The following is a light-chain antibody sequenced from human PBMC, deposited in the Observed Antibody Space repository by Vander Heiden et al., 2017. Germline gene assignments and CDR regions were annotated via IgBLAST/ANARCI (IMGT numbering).Light chain of an antibody. CDR2: NTN. Sequence: QTVVTQEPSFSVSPGGTVPLTCGLSAGSVATPHYPSWFQQTPGQAPRTLIYNTNTRASGVPDRFSGSILGNKAALTIAGAQADDESDYYCVLYMSTGMSAFGGGTKLTVL. V-gene: IGLV8-61*01. CDR3: VLYMSTGMSA. J-gene: IGLJ2*01. CDR1: AGSVATPHY.